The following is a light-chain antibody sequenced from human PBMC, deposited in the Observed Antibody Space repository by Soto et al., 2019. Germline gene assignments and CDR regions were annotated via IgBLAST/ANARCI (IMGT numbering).Light chain of an antibody. Sequence: QSALTQPASVSGSPGQSITISCTGSSNDVGGYNYVSWFQQHPGKAPKLIIYDVSNRPSGVSDRFSGAKSGNTASLTISGLQAEDEADYFCRSYTSSSSYVFGTGTKVTVL. J-gene: IGLJ1*01. V-gene: IGLV2-14*03. CDR3: RSYTSSSSYV. CDR1: SNDVGGYNY. CDR2: DVS.